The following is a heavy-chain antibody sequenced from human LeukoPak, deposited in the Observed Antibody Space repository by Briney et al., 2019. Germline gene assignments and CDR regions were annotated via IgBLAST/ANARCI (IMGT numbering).Heavy chain of an antibody. CDR2: IYYSGST. V-gene: IGHV4-59*01. CDR1: GGSISSYY. CDR3: ASTYDSSGYYFADAFDI. Sequence: SETLSLTCTVSGGSISSYYWSWIRQPPGKGLVWIGYIYYSGSTNYNPSLKSRVTISVDTSKNQFSLKLSSVTAADTAVYYCASTYDSSGYYFADAFDIWGQGTMVTVSS. J-gene: IGHJ3*02. D-gene: IGHD3-22*01.